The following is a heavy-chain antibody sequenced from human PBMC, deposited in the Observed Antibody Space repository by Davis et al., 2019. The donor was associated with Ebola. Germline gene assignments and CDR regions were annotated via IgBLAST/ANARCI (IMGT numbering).Heavy chain of an antibody. V-gene: IGHV3-48*02. CDR3: AKAPLSTGRVFFDY. CDR1: GFTFSSYR. D-gene: IGHD1-14*01. J-gene: IGHJ4*02. CDR2: ISSLSRII. Sequence: GGSLRLSCAASGFTFSSYRMIWVRQAPGKGLEWVSYISSLSRIINYADSVKGRFTISRDNAKNSLSLQMDSLRDEDTAVYYCAKAPLSTGRVFFDYWGQGTLVTVSS.